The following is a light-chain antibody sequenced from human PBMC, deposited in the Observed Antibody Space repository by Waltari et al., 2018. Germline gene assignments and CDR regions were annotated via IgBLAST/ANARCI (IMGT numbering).Light chain of an antibody. V-gene: IGKV3D-15*01. CDR3: HQYNNWNS. CDR1: LSVGGN. CDR2: GAS. J-gene: IGKJ2*03. Sequence: TXSPXTLSVSPGXSAPLSCRAGLSVGGNLAWYQQKPGQAPRLLIYGASTRATGIPARFSGSGSETDFTLTISGLESEDFALYFCHQYNNWNSFGQGTKLEIK.